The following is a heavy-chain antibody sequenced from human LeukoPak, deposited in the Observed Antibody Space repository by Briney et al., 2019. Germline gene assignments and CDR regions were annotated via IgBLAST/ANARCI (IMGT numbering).Heavy chain of an antibody. CDR1: GGSISSGGYY. D-gene: IGHD4-17*01. V-gene: IGHV4-31*03. CDR3: ARARGPDDYGDYYYYYGMDV. Sequence: SETLSLTCTVSGGSISSGGYYWSWIRQHPGKGLEWIGYIYYSGSTYYNPSLKSRVTISVDTSKNQFSLKLSSVTAADTAVYYCARARGPDDYGDYYYYYGMDVWGQGTTVTVSS. CDR2: IYYSGST. J-gene: IGHJ6*02.